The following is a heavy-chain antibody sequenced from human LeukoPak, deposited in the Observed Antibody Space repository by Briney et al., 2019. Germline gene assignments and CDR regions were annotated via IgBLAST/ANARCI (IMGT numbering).Heavy chain of an antibody. CDR1: GYTFTGYY. Sequence: ASVKVSCKASGYTFTGYYMHWVRQTPGQGLEWMGWINPNTGDTNYAQKFQGRVTMTRDTSISTAYMDLSRLRSDDTAVYYCARGSGTGKDYWGQGTLVIVSS. J-gene: IGHJ4*02. V-gene: IGHV1-2*02. CDR3: ARGSGTGKDY. D-gene: IGHD1-1*01. CDR2: INPNTGDT.